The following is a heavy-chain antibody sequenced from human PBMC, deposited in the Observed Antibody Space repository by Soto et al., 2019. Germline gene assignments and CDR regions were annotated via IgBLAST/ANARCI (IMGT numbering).Heavy chain of an antibody. D-gene: IGHD4-17*01. CDR1: GGSIISTFYY. Sequence: PSETLSLTCTVSGGSIISTFYYWGWLRQPPGRGLEWIANIHYSGETHYSPSLKSRVAISVDTSKSQFSLTLDSVTAADTAVYYCARRPDFRDHGWFDPWGQRILVTVSS. V-gene: IGHV4-39*01. J-gene: IGHJ5*02. CDR2: IHYSGET. CDR3: ARRPDFRDHGWFDP.